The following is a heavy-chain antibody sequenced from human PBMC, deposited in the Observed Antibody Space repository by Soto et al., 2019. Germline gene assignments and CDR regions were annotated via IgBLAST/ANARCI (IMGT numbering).Heavy chain of an antibody. CDR3: ARGGDKYYDILTGYYPFGAFDI. D-gene: IGHD3-9*01. V-gene: IGHV4-59*01. Sequence: SETLSLTCTVSGGSISSYYWSWIRQPPGKGLEWIGYIYYSGSTNYNPSLKSRVTITVDTSKNQFSQKLSSVTAADTALYYCARGGDKYYDILTGYYPFGAFDIWGQGTMVTVSS. J-gene: IGHJ3*02. CDR2: IYYSGST. CDR1: GGSISSYY.